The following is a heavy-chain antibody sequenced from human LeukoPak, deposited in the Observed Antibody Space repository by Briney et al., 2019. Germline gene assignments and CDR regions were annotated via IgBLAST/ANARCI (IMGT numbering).Heavy chain of an antibody. V-gene: IGHV1-2*02. Sequence: ASVKVSCKASGYTFTGYYMHWVRQAPGQGLEWMGWINPNSGGTNYAQKFQGRVTMTRDTSTSTVYMELSSLRSEDTAVYYCARETYGGNSVRGAFDIWGQGTMVTVSS. J-gene: IGHJ3*02. D-gene: IGHD4-17*01. CDR1: GYTFTGYY. CDR3: ARETYGGNSVRGAFDI. CDR2: INPNSGGT.